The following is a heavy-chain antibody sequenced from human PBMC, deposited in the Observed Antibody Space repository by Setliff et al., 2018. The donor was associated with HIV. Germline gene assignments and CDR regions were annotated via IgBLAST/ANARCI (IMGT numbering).Heavy chain of an antibody. CDR2: IYYSGST. D-gene: IGHD2-21*02. Sequence: SETLSLTCTVSGGSISSGGYYWSWIRQHPWKGLEWIGYIYYSGSTYYNPSLKSRVTISVDTSKNQFSLKLSSVTAADTAVYCCARQGNIVVVTSFDYWGQGTLVAVSS. CDR3: ARQGNIVVVTSFDY. CDR1: GGSISSGGYY. V-gene: IGHV4-31*03. J-gene: IGHJ4*02.